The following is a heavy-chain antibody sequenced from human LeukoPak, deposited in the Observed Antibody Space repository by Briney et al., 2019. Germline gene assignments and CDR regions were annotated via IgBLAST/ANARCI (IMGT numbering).Heavy chain of an antibody. CDR3: AREKWELLAFDY. J-gene: IGHJ4*02. CDR1: GFTFSSYW. D-gene: IGHD1-26*01. CDR2: INQDGSAK. V-gene: IGHV3-7*01. Sequence: PGGSLRLSCAASGFTFSSYWMNWVRQAPGKGLEWVANINQDGSAKYYVDSVKGRFTFSRDNAMNSLFLQMNSLRAEDTAVYYCAREKWELLAFDYWGQGTLVTVSS.